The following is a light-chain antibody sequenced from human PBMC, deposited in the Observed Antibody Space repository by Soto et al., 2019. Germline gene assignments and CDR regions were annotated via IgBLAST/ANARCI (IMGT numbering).Light chain of an antibody. CDR2: DAS. CDR3: QHYDSTRWT. Sequence: EIVLTQSPGTLSWSPAERATLPCRGSPSISSTYLTWYHQRPGQAPRLLIYDASRRATGIPDRFSGSGSGTDFTLTISRLQPEDFAVYYCQHYDSTRWTFGLGTKVDIK. J-gene: IGKJ1*01. V-gene: IGKV3-20*01. CDR1: PSISSTY.